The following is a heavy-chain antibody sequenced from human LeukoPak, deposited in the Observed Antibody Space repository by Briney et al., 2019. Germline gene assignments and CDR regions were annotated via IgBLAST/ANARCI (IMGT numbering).Heavy chain of an antibody. V-gene: IGHV1-46*01. CDR2: INPSGGST. J-gene: IGHJ4*02. CDR3: ARNKWNYYDSSGYYFFDY. Sequence: ASVKVSCKASGYTFPSYYMHWVRQAPGQGLEWMGIINPSGGSTSYAQKFQGRVTMTRDTSTSTVYMELSSLRSEDTAVYYCARNKWNYYDSSGYYFFDYWGQGTLVTVSS. CDR1: GYTFPSYY. D-gene: IGHD3-22*01.